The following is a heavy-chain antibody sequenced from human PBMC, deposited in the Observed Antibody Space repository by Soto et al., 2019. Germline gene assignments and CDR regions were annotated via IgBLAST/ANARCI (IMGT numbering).Heavy chain of an antibody. V-gene: IGHV1-46*03. CDR3: ARALLRGLITSPFDY. D-gene: IGHD3-10*01. CDR1: GYTFTTYY. Sequence: ASVKVSCKASGYTFTTYYMHWVRQAPGQGPEWMGMLDPSGGSTSHAQNFQGRVTLTRDTSTSTVYMELSSLGSEDTAVYYCARALLRGLITSPFDYWGQGTLVTVSS. CDR2: LDPSGGST. J-gene: IGHJ4*02.